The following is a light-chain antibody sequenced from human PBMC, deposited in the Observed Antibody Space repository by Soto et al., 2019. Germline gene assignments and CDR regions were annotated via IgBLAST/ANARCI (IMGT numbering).Light chain of an antibody. V-gene: IGLV2-14*01. J-gene: IGLJ1*01. Sequence: QSVLTQPASVSGSPGQSITISCTGTSSDVGGYNYVSWYQQHPGKAPKLMIYDVTYRPSGVSNRFSGSKSGTTASLTLSGLQAEDEADYYCSSYTSTSTYVFGTGTKVTVL. CDR1: SSDVGGYNY. CDR2: DVT. CDR3: SSYTSTSTYV.